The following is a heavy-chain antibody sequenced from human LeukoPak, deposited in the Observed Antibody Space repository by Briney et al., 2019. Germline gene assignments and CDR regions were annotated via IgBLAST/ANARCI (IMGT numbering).Heavy chain of an antibody. CDR2: INPNSGGT. CDR1: GYTFTGYY. J-gene: IGHJ4*02. D-gene: IGHD6-19*01. CDR3: ARGGEAVAAEARFDY. V-gene: IGHV1-2*04. Sequence: ASVKVSCKASGYTFTGYYMHWVRQAPGQGLEWMGWINPNSGGTNYAQKFQGWVTMTRDTSISTAYMELSRLRSDDTAVYYCARGGEAVAAEARFDYWGQGTLVTVSS.